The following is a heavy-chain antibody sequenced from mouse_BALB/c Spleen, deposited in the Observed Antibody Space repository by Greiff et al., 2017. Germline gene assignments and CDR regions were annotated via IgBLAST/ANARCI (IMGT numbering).Heavy chain of an antibody. CDR2: ISYSGST. D-gene: IGHD2-2*01. J-gene: IGHJ2*01. V-gene: IGHV3-2*02. CDR3: ARNYGYDYFDY. Sequence: EVQLQELGPGLVKPSQSLSLTCTVTGYSITSDYAWNWIRQFPGNKLEWMGYISYSGSTSYNPSLKSRISITRDTSKNQFFLQLNSVTTEDTATYYCARNYGYDYFDYWGQGTTLTVSS. CDR1: GYSITSDYA.